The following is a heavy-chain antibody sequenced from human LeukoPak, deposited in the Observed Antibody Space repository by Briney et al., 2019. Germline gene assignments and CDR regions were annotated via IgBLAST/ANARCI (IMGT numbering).Heavy chain of an antibody. CDR2: IYSGGST. V-gene: IGHV3-53*05. CDR3: ASLMATRPRDFDY. Sequence: GGSLRLSCAASGFTVSSNYMNWVRQAPGKGLEWVSVIYSGGSTYYADSVKGRFTISRDNSKNTLYLQMNSLRAEDTAVYYCASLMATRPRDFDYWGQGTLVTVSS. D-gene: IGHD5-24*01. J-gene: IGHJ4*02. CDR1: GFTVSSNY.